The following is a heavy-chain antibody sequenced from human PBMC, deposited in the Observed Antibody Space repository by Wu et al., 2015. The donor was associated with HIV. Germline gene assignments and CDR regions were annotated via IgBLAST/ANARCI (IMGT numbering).Heavy chain of an antibody. CDR2: INPNSGGT. CDR3: ARGGVYGVNVGDYSYYYYIDV. D-gene: IGHD4-23*01. J-gene: IGHJ6*03. CDR1: GYTFTGYY. Sequence: QVQLVQSGAEVKKPGASVKVSCKASGYTFTGYYMHWVRQAPGQGLEWMGWINPNSGGTKYAQKFQGRVTMTGDTSISTAYMELSRLRFDDTAVYYCARGGVYGVNVGDYSYYYYIDVWGKGTTVTVSS. V-gene: IGHV1-2*02.